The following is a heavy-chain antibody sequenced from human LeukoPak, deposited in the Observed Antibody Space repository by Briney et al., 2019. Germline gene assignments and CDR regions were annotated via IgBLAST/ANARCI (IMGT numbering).Heavy chain of an antibody. Sequence: SETLSLTCTVSGGSISSYYWSWIRQPPGKGLEWIGYIYYSGSTNYNPSLKSRVTISVDTSKNQFSLKLSSVTAADTAVYYCASSSIAARPHYYYGMDVWGQGTTATVSS. V-gene: IGHV4-59*08. CDR1: GGSISSYY. CDR3: ASSSIAARPHYYYGMDV. D-gene: IGHD6-6*01. CDR2: IYYSGST. J-gene: IGHJ6*02.